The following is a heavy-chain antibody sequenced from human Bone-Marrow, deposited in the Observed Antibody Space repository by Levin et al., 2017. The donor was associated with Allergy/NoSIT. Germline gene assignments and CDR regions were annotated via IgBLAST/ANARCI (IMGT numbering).Heavy chain of an antibody. V-gene: IGHV4-30-4*01. Sequence: SQTLSLTCTVSGDSMSSGDDYWSWIRQPPGKGLEWIGYIYYSGSTYYNPSLKSRVIMSVDTSKNHFSLKLGSATAADTAVYYCARCSGGTCYSGVDSWGQGTLVTVSS. CDR2: IYYSGST. D-gene: IGHD2-15*01. J-gene: IGHJ4*02. CDR3: ARCSGGTCYSGVDS. CDR1: GDSMSSGDDY.